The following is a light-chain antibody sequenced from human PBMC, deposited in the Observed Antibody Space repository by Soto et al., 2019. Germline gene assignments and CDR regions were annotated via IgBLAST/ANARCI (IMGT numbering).Light chain of an antibody. V-gene: IGKV1-5*01. CDR1: QSISIW. CDR2: DAS. Sequence: DIQMTQSPSTLSASVGDRVTITCRASQSISIWLAWYQQKPGKAPNLLIHDASSLESGDPSRFSGSGSGTEFTLTISSLQPDDFATYYCKQYRRYWTCGQGTKV. J-gene: IGKJ1*01. CDR3: KQYRRYWT.